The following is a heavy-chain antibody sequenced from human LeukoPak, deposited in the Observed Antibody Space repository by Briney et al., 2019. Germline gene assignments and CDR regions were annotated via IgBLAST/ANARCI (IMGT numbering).Heavy chain of an antibody. Sequence: GGSLRLSCAASGFIFSTYAVHWVRQAPGKGLEWVAVISSDGNNKYYADSVKGRFTISRDDSKNTLYLQMNSLRAEDTAVYYCAREGIAAGDYWGQGTLVTVSS. V-gene: IGHV3-30-3*01. CDR1: GFIFSTYA. CDR3: AREGIAAGDY. J-gene: IGHJ4*02. CDR2: ISSDGNNK. D-gene: IGHD6-25*01.